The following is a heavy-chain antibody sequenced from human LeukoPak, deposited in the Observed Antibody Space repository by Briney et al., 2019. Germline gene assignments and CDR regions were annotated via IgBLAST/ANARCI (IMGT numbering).Heavy chain of an antibody. Sequence: GGSLRLSCAASGFTFSDYSMSWIRQAPGKGLEWISTYTDSIKGRFTISTDNAKNSLYLQMTSLRAEDTAVYYCARAPQWSHWFFDLWGRGTLVTVSS. CDR3: ARAPQWSHWFFDL. CDR1: GFTFSDYS. V-gene: IGHV3-11*03. J-gene: IGHJ2*01. D-gene: IGHD6-19*01.